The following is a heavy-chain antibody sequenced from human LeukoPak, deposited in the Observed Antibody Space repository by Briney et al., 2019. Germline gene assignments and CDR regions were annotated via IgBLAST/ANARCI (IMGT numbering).Heavy chain of an antibody. Sequence: PGGSLRLSCAVSGFTFSNYWMTWIRQAPGKGLEWVSYISSSGSTIYYADSVKGRFTISRDNAKNSLYLQMNSLRAEDTAVYYCARDRMVRDYYGMDVWGRGTTVTVSS. CDR2: ISSSGSTI. J-gene: IGHJ6*02. CDR1: GFTFSNYW. D-gene: IGHD3-10*01. CDR3: ARDRMVRDYYGMDV. V-gene: IGHV3-11*01.